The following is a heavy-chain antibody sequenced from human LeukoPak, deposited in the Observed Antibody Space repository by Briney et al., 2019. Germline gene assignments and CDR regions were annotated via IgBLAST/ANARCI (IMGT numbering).Heavy chain of an antibody. CDR1: GGTFSSYA. J-gene: IGHJ3*02. V-gene: IGHV1-69*13. Sequence: ASVKVPCKASGGTFSSYAISWVRQAPGQGLEWMGGIIPIFGTANYAQKFQGRVTITADESTSTAYMELSSLRSEDTAVYYCARDYDFWSGYYHNPHANDAFDIWGQGTMVTVSS. CDR3: ARDYDFWSGYYHNPHANDAFDI. CDR2: IIPIFGTA. D-gene: IGHD3-3*01.